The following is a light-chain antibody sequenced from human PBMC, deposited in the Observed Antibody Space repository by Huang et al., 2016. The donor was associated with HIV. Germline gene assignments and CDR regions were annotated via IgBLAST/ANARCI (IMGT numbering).Light chain of an antibody. J-gene: IGKJ4*01. CDR2: LGA. Sequence: DIVMTQSPLSLPVTPGEPASISCRSSQSLRHSNGYNYLDWYLQKPGQSPQLLSYLGANRASGGPDRVSGSGSGTDFTLKISRVEAEDVGVYYCMQALQTPTFGGGTKVEIK. CDR3: MQALQTPT. V-gene: IGKV2-28*01. CDR1: QSLRHSNGYNY.